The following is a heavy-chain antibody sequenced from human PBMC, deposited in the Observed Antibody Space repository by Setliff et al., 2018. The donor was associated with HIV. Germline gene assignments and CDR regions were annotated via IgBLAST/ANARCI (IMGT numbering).Heavy chain of an antibody. CDR3: ARDRGDSYYDFWSNYAHFDY. CDR2: VSSSSSYI. J-gene: IGHJ4*02. CDR1: GFTFSHYS. V-gene: IGHV3-21*01. Sequence: GGSLRLSCAASGFTFSHYSMIWVRQGPGKGLEWVSSVSSSSSYIYYADSVKGRFTISRDNAKNSLSLQMNSLRAEDSAVYYCARDRGDSYYDFWSNYAHFDYWGQGTLVTVSS. D-gene: IGHD3-3*01.